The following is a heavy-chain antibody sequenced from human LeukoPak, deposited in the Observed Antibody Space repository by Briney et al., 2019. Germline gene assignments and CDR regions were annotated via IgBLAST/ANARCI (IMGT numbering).Heavy chain of an antibody. CDR1: GFPFSSHG. Sequence: NPGGSLRLSCAGSGFPFSSHGMNWVRQAPGKGLEWVSGISPGGPTYYADSVKGRFIISRDNAKDSLYLQMNSLRVEDTAVYYCLRGDRRDYWGQGTLVTVSS. CDR3: LRGDRRDY. V-gene: IGHV3-21*06. CDR2: ISPGGPT. J-gene: IGHJ4*02.